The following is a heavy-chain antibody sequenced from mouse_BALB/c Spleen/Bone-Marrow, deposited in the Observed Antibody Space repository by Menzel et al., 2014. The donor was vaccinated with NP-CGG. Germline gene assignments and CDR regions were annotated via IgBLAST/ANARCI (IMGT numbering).Heavy chain of an antibody. CDR3: ARELLYGNYSDH. J-gene: IGHJ2*01. Sequence: QVQLQQSGAELVRPGTSVKVSCKASGYAFTNYLIEWVKQRPGQGLEWIGVINPGSGGTNYNEKFKGKATLTADKSSSTAYMQLSSLTSDDSAVYFCARELLYGNYSDHWGQGTTLTVSS. D-gene: IGHD2-1*01. CDR2: INPGSGGT. V-gene: IGHV1-54*01. CDR1: GYAFTNYL.